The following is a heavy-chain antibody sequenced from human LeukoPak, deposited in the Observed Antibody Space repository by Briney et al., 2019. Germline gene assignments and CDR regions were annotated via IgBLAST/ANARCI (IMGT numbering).Heavy chain of an antibody. CDR3: AREHCSGGSCYSIYYYYYMDV. CDR2: IYHSGST. D-gene: IGHD2-15*01. Sequence: SETLSLTCSVSGYSISSGYYWGWIRQPPGKGLEWIGSIYHSGSTYYNPSPKSRVTISVDTSKNQFSLKLSSVTAADTAVYYCAREHCSGGSCYSIYYYYYMDVWGKGTTVTVSS. CDR1: GYSISSGYY. V-gene: IGHV4-38-2*02. J-gene: IGHJ6*03.